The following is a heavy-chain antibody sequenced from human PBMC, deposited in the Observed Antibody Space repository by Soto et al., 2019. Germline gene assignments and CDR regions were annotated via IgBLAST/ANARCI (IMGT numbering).Heavy chain of an antibody. CDR3: AKARVYSSSWYHQLDY. CDR2: ISWNSGSI. D-gene: IGHD6-13*01. Sequence: GGSLILSCAASGFTFDDYAMHWVRQAPGKGLEWVSGISWNSGSIGYADSVKGRFTISRDNAKNSLYLQMNSLRAEDTALYYCAKARVYSSSWYHQLDYWGQGTLVTVSS. J-gene: IGHJ4*02. V-gene: IGHV3-9*01. CDR1: GFTFDDYA.